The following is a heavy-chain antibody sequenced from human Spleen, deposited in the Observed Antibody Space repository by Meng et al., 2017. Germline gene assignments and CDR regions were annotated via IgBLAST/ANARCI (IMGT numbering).Heavy chain of an antibody. Sequence: GGSLRLSCAASGFTFSSYGMHWVRQAPGKGLEWVAVIWYDGSNKYYADSVKGRFTISRDISQNTVYLQMSSLRPEDTAVYYCARDSQYDSSGWYLGPHAGWGQGTLVTVSS. J-gene: IGHJ4*02. CDR1: GFTFSSYG. CDR3: ARDSQYDSSGWYLGPHAG. CDR2: IWYDGSNK. D-gene: IGHD6-19*01. V-gene: IGHV3-33*01.